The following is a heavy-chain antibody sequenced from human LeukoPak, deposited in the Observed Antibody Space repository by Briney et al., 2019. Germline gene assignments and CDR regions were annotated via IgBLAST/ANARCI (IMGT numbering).Heavy chain of an antibody. J-gene: IGHJ3*02. CDR1: GFTFSDSY. CDR3: ASLKSNGTYSSFQAFDI. Sequence: GGSLRLSCAASGFTFSDSYVSWIRQAPGKGLEWVSYISRSGTTIYYADSVKGRFTISRDNAKNSLYLQMNSLRAEDTAVYYCASLKSNGTYSSFQAFDIWGQGTMVTVSS. V-gene: IGHV3-11*01. CDR2: ISRSGTTI. D-gene: IGHD1-26*01.